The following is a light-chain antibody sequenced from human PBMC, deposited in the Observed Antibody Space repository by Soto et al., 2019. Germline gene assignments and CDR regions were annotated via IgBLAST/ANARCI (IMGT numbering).Light chain of an antibody. V-gene: IGLV1-40*01. Sequence: QPVLTQPPSVSGAPGQRVTISCTGSSSNIGAGYDVHWYQHLPGIAPKLLIYGNNNRPSGVPDRFSGSKSGTSASLAIAGLQAEDEADYYCQSYDSSLSGSVFGGGTKHTVL. J-gene: IGLJ2*01. CDR1: SSNIGAGYD. CDR2: GNN. CDR3: QSYDSSLSGSV.